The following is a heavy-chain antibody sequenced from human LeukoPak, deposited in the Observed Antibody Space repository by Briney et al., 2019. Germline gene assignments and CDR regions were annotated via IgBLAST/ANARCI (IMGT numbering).Heavy chain of an antibody. V-gene: IGHV1-8*01. CDR3: TRGRVATPNWFDP. CDR1: GYPFTSYG. Sequence: ASVKVSCKASGYPFTSYGINWVRQATGQGLEWMGWMNPNSANTGYAQKFQGRLTMTRNASISTAYMELSSLRSEDTALHYCTRGRVATPNWFDPWGQGTLVTVSS. D-gene: IGHD2-15*01. J-gene: IGHJ5*02. CDR2: MNPNSANT.